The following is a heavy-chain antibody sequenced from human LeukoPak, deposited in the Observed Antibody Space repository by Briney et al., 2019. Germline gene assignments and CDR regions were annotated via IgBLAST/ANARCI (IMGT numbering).Heavy chain of an antibody. V-gene: IGHV3-74*01. CDR3: ATKQWLAPPPDS. D-gene: IGHD6-19*01. J-gene: IGHJ4*02. Sequence: PGGSLRLSCAASGFTFSKYWMLWVPQAPGKGLESVSRIYTDGTDTIYADSVKGQFTVSRDNAHNTMFLQMNSVRDEGTAVYYCATKQWLAPPPDSWGQGTPVTVSS. CDR2: IYTDGTDT. CDR1: GFTFSKYW.